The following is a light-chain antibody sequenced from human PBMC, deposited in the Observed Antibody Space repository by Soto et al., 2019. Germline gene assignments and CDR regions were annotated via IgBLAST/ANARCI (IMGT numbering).Light chain of an antibody. J-gene: IGLJ1*01. V-gene: IGLV2-23*01. CDR3: CAYATSYTYG. Sequence: QSALTQPASVSGSPGQSITISCTGTSSDVGKYNLVSWYQQHPGKAPKVMILQGSKRPSGVSNRFSGSKFGNTASLTISGLQAEDEADYYCCAYATSYTYGFGTGTKVTV. CDR1: SSDVGKYNL. CDR2: QGS.